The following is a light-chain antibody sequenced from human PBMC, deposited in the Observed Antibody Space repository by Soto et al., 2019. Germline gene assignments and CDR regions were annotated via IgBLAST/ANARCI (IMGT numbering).Light chain of an antibody. CDR3: QQYNSWPLT. Sequence: EIVMTQSPATLSVSPGERATLSCRASQSVYSNLAWYQHKPGQAPRLLLYAASTRATGISARFSGSGSGTEFTLTISSLQSEDFAVYYCQQYNSWPLTFGGGTKVEIK. CDR2: AAS. V-gene: IGKV3-15*01. J-gene: IGKJ4*01. CDR1: QSVYSN.